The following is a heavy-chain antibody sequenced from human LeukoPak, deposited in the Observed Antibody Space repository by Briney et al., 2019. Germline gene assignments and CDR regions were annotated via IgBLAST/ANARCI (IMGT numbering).Heavy chain of an antibody. CDR2: IYYSGST. V-gene: IGHV4-39*07. D-gene: IGHD3-22*01. CDR1: GGSISSSSYY. Sequence: SETLSLTCTVSGGSISSSSYYWGWNRQPPGKGLEWIGSIYYSGSTYNPSLKSRVTISVDTSKNQFSLKMSSVTAADTAVYYCARDWPYYYDSSGYFDYWGQGTLVTVSS. J-gene: IGHJ4*02. CDR3: ARDWPYYYDSSGYFDY.